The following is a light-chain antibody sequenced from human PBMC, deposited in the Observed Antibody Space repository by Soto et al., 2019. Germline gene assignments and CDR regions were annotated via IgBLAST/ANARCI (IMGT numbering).Light chain of an antibody. CDR1: QSVSSSY. CDR2: GAS. CDR3: QQYGSSPPKT. V-gene: IGKV3-20*01. J-gene: IGKJ5*01. Sequence: IVLTQSPGTLSLSPGERATLSFRASQSVSSSYVAWYQQKPGQAPSLLIYGASSRATGIPDRFSGSGSGTDFTLTISRLEPEDFAVYYCQQYGSSPPKTFGQGTRLEI.